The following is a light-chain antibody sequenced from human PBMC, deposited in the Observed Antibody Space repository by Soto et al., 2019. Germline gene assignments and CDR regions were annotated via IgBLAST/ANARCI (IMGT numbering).Light chain of an antibody. CDR3: QQYNRYPYT. J-gene: IGKJ2*01. Sequence: DIQMTQSPSTLSASVGDRVTITCRASQSISSWLAWYQQKPGKAPKLLIYDASSLQSGVPSRFSGSTSGTEFTLTISSLQPDDFAAYYCQQYNRYPYTFGQGTKLEIK. CDR1: QSISSW. V-gene: IGKV1-5*01. CDR2: DAS.